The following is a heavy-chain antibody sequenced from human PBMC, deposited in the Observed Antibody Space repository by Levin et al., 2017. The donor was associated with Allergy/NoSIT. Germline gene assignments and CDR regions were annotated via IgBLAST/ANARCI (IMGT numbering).Heavy chain of an antibody. D-gene: IGHD2-21*01. Sequence: SVKVSCKASGGTFSSYAISWVRQAPGQGLEWMGGIIPIFGTANYAQKFQGRVTITADESTSTAYMELSSLRSEDTAVYYCARGVRDSPSTFRGYYYYGMDVWGQGTTVTVSS. CDR2: IIPIFGTA. CDR3: ARGVRDSPSTFRGYYYYGMDV. CDR1: GGTFSSYA. V-gene: IGHV1-69*13. J-gene: IGHJ6*02.